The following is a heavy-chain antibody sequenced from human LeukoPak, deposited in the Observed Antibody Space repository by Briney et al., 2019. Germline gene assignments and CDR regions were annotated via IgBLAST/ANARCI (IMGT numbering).Heavy chain of an antibody. J-gene: IGHJ5*02. CDR2: IHDSQST. Sequence: SETLSLTCTVSGGSISSSSYYWRWIRQPPGKGLEWMGEIHDSQSTNYNPSLKSRVTISVVTTKNQFSLRLSFLTAADTAVYYCASRSGAPVWFDPCGQGTLVTVSS. V-gene: IGHV4-39*01. D-gene: IGHD7-27*01. CDR1: GGSISSSSYY. CDR3: ASRSGAPVWFDP.